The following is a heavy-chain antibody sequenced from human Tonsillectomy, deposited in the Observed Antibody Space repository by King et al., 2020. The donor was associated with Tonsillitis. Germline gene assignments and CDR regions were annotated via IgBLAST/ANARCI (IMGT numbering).Heavy chain of an antibody. CDR3: AGEGGLGDYYGSGISAIDY. D-gene: IGHD3-10*01. CDR2: ISYDGRNK. J-gene: IGHJ4*02. V-gene: IGHV3-30*04. Sequence: VQLVESGGGVVQPGRSLRLSCAASGLTFSSYDMHWVRQAPGKGLEWVAVISYDGRNKYYADSVKGRFTISRDNSKNTLYLQMNSLRAEDTAVYYCAGEGGLGDYYGSGISAIDYWGQGTLVTVSS. CDR1: GLTFSSYD.